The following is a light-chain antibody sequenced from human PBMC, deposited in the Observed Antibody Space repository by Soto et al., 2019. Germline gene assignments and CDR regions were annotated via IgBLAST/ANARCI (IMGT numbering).Light chain of an antibody. Sequence: QSVLTQPPSASGTPGQRVTISCSGSRSNIGSNYVYWYQQVPGTAPKLLIYRNNQRPSGVPDRFSGSKSGTSASLAISGLRSEDEADYYCATWDDSLTVVFGGGTQLTVL. CDR3: ATWDDSLTVV. J-gene: IGLJ3*02. V-gene: IGLV1-47*01. CDR2: RNN. CDR1: RSNIGSNY.